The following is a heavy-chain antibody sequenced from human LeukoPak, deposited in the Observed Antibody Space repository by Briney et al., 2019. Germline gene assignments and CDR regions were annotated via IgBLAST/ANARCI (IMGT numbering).Heavy chain of an antibody. CDR2: ISPYNGNT. CDR3: ARAGPGSGWYFDY. J-gene: IGHJ4*02. D-gene: IGHD6-19*01. Sequence: ALVKVSCKASGYDFTSVGITWVRRAPGQGLEWMGWISPYNGNTRYAQKFQGRVAMTTDTSTTTAYMELRGLRFNDTAVYYCARAGPGSGWYFDYWGQGTLVTVSS. V-gene: IGHV1-18*01. CDR1: GYDFTSVG.